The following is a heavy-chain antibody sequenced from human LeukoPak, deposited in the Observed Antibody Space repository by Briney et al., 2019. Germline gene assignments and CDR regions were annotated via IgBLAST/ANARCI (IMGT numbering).Heavy chain of an antibody. D-gene: IGHD2/OR15-2a*01. CDR2: LSYTGKT. CDR3: SEGYFEPFDH. V-gene: IGHV4-59*02. CDR1: GVSVSTSH. Sequence: PSETLSLTCNVSGVSVSTSHWNWIRQRPGKGLEWIGCLSYTGKTDYNPSLKIRVSISLGSSNNHFSLKLTPVTAADTAVYYCSEGYFEPFDHRGQGILVTVSS. J-gene: IGHJ4*02.